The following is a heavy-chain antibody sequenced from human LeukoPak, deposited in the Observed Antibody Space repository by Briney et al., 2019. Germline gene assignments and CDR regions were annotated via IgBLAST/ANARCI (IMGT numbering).Heavy chain of an antibody. CDR2: ISYDGGNR. J-gene: IGHJ4*02. V-gene: IGHV3-30*04. D-gene: IGHD6-19*01. CDR1: GFTFSRYP. Sequence: PGRSLRLSCAASGFTFSRYPMHWVRQAPGKGLHWVAVISYDGGNRYYEDSVKGRFTISRDNSKNTLYLQMNSLRAEDTAVYYCARRSGIAVAGAFDYWGQGTLVTVSS. CDR3: ARRSGIAVAGAFDY.